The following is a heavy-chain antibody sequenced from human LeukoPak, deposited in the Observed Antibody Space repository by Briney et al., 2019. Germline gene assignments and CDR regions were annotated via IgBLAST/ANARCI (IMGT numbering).Heavy chain of an antibody. CDR3: VRDPDALDY. J-gene: IGHJ4*02. CDR2: IRSSGSPI. Sequence: GGSLRLSCAASGFTFSGYSTNWVRQAPGKGLEWVSYIRSSGSPIYYADSVKGRFTISRDNAKNSVYLQMNSLRDEDTAVYYCVRDPDALDYWGQGTLVTVSS. CDR1: GFTFSGYS. V-gene: IGHV3-48*02.